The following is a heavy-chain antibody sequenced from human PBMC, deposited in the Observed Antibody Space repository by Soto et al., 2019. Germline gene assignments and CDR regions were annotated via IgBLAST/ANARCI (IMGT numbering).Heavy chain of an antibody. CDR3: ARDRTDIVVVPAAMDYYYYMDV. J-gene: IGHJ6*03. CDR2: IIPILGIA. V-gene: IGHV1-69*04. CDR1: GGTFSSYT. D-gene: IGHD2-2*01. Sequence: SVKVSCKASGGTFSSYTISWVRQAPGQGLEWMGRIIPILGIANYAQKFQGRVTITADKSTSTAYMELSSLRSEDTAVYYCARDRTDIVVVPAAMDYYYYMDVWGKGATVTVSS.